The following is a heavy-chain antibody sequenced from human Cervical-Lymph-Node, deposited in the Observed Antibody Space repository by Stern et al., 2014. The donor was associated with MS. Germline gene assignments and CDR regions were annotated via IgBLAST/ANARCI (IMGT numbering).Heavy chain of an antibody. D-gene: IGHD3-22*01. V-gene: IGHV3-30*18. CDR3: AKGGELLRPSDY. Sequence: VQLVESGGGVVQPGRSLRLSCAASGFTFSTYGMHWVRQAPGKGLEWVAVISYDGSNKYYADSVKGRFTISRDNSKNTLYLQMNSLRAEDTAVYYCAKGGELLRPSDYWGLGTLVTVSS. CDR1: GFTFSTYG. J-gene: IGHJ4*02. CDR2: ISYDGSNK.